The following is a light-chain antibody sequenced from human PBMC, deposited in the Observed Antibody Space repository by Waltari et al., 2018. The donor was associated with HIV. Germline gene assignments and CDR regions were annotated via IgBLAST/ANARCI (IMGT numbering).Light chain of an antibody. Sequence: QSVLTQPPSASGTPGQRVTTSCSGSSPNTGSNYVYWYQQLPGTAPKLLIQRNNQRPSGVPDRFSGSKSGTSASLAISGLRSEDEADYYCAAWDDSLSGYVVFGGGTKLTVL. CDR3: AAWDDSLSGYVV. CDR2: RNN. CDR1: SPNTGSNY. V-gene: IGLV1-47*01. J-gene: IGLJ2*01.